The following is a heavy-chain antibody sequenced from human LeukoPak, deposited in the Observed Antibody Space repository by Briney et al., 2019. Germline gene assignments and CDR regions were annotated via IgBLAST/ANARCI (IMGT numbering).Heavy chain of an antibody. J-gene: IGHJ4*02. D-gene: IGHD6-6*01. V-gene: IGHV5-51*01. CDR2: IYPGDSDT. Sequence: GESLQISCKGSGYTFISYWIGWVRQMPGKGLEWMGIIYPGDSDTRYSPSFQGQVTISADKSISTAYLQWSSLKASDTAMYYCARRSSSSTPVDYWGQGTLVTVSS. CDR1: GYTFISYW. CDR3: ARRSSSSTPVDY.